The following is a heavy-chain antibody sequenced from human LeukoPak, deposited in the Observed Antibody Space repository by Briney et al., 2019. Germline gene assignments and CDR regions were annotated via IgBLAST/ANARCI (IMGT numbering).Heavy chain of an antibody. CDR2: FDPEDGET. D-gene: IGHD3-22*01. CDR1: GYTLTELC. Sequence: GASVKVSCKVSGYTLTELCMHWVRQAPGKGLEWMGGFDPEDGETIYAQKFQGRVTVTEDTSTDTAYMELSRLRSEDTAVYYCARGDDSSGTGAFDIWGQGTMVTVSS. CDR3: ARGDDSSGTGAFDI. J-gene: IGHJ3*02. V-gene: IGHV1-24*01.